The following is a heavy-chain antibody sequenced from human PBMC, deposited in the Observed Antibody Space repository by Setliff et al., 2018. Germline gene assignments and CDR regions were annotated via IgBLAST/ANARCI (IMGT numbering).Heavy chain of an antibody. D-gene: IGHD6-6*01. Sequence: SETLSLTCTVSGDSINSRTNYWSWIRQPAGKGPEWIGHIYASWSTNYNPSLKSRVTMSVDASKNQISLKLMSVTAADTAVYYCARGRNVAARLFDSWGQGTLVTVSS. CDR3: ARGRNVAARLFDS. CDR2: IYASWST. CDR1: GDSINSRTNY. J-gene: IGHJ4*02. V-gene: IGHV4-61*09.